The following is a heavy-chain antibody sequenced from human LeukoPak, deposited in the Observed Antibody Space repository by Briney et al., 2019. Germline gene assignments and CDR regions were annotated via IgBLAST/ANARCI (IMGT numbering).Heavy chain of an antibody. Sequence: TGGSLRLSCVASGFNFSKNDMHWVRHTTERGLEWVSAIGVGGGTYYADPVKGRFTISRENGKNSVYLQMNSLRAGDTAVYFCAKAFDYNGLRGEGGSFDCWGQGALVTVSS. CDR3: AKAFDYNGLRGEGGSFDC. CDR1: GFNFSKND. D-gene: IGHD4-11*01. V-gene: IGHV3-13*01. CDR2: IGVGGGT. J-gene: IGHJ4*02.